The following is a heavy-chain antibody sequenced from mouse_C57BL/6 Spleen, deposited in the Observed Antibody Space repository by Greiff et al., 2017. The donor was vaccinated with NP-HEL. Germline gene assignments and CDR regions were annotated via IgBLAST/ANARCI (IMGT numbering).Heavy chain of an antibody. D-gene: IGHD2-5*01. J-gene: IGHJ4*01. CDR1: GYAFSSSW. CDR3: AKAYYSNLGDAMDY. Sequence: QVQLQQSGPELVKPGASVKISCKASGYAFSSSWMNWVKQRPGKGLEWIGRIYPGDGDTNYNGKFKGKATLTADKSSSTAYMQLSRLTSEDSAVYCCAKAYYSNLGDAMDYWGQGTSVTVSS. V-gene: IGHV1-82*01. CDR2: IYPGDGDT.